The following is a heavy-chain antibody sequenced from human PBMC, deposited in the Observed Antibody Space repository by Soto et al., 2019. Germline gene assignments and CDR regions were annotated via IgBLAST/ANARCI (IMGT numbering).Heavy chain of an antibody. CDR2: MNPNSGNT. CDR3: ARAGGSGYWSRYYYSYGMDV. Sequence: ASVKVSCKASGYTFTSYDINWVRQATGQGLEWMGWMNPNSGNTGYAQKFQGRVTMTRNTSISTAYMELSSLRSEDTAVYYCARAGGSGYWSRYYYSYGMDVWGQGTTVTVSS. V-gene: IGHV1-8*01. D-gene: IGHD3-3*01. CDR1: GYTFTSYD. J-gene: IGHJ6*02.